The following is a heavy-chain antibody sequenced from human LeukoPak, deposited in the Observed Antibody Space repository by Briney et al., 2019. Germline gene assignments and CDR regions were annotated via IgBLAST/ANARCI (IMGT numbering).Heavy chain of an antibody. CDR2: ISADASST. Sequence: GGSLRLSCAASGFTFSSYAMSWVRQAPGKGLEWVSAISADASSTYYADSVEGRFTISRYNSKNALFLQMNSLRAEDTAVYYCAKDSNGWYQRGSNYFDYWGQGTLVTVPS. D-gene: IGHD6-19*01. V-gene: IGHV3-23*01. CDR3: AKDSNGWYQRGSNYFDY. CDR1: GFTFSSYA. J-gene: IGHJ4*02.